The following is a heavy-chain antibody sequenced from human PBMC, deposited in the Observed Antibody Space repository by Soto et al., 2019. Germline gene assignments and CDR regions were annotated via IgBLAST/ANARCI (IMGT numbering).Heavy chain of an antibody. J-gene: IGHJ4*02. CDR3: AKGSEVARQELDY. Sequence: QVQLVESGGGVVQPGRSLRLSCAASGFTFSNFGMHWVRQAPGKRLEWVAVISSDGSDKYYSDSVKGRFTISRDNSKNTLFLQMNSLRVEDTAVYYCAKGSEVARQELDYWGQGTLVTVSS. CDR1: GFTFSNFG. V-gene: IGHV3-30*18. D-gene: IGHD2-15*01. CDR2: ISSDGSDK.